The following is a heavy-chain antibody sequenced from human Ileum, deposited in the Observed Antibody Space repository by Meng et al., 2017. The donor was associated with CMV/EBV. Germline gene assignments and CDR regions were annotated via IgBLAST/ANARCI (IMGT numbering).Heavy chain of an antibody. D-gene: IGHD2-2*02. CDR3: ARDGSRVAVPAAISTYYGMDV. V-gene: IGHV1-69*10. CDR2: IIPILGIA. J-gene: IGHJ6*02. CDR1: GGTFSSYA. Sequence: SVKVSCKASGGTFSSYAISWVRQAPGQGLEWMGGIIPILGIANYAQKFQGRVTITADKSTSTAYMELSSLRSEDTAVYYCARDGSRVAVPAAISTYYGMDVWGQGTTVTVSS.